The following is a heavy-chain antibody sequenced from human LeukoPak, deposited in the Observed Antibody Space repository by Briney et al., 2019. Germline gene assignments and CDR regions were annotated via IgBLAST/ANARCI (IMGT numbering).Heavy chain of an antibody. CDR3: ARDGRDGYNLPLDY. J-gene: IGHJ4*02. CDR1: GGSISSRNW. V-gene: IGHV4-4*02. D-gene: IGHD5-24*01. CDR2: IYHSGST. Sequence: SGTLSLTCAVSGGSISSRNWWSWVRQPPGKGLEWIGEIYHSGSTNYNPSLKSRVTISVGKSKNQFSLKLSSVTAADTAVYYCARDGRDGYNLPLDYWGQGTLVTVSS.